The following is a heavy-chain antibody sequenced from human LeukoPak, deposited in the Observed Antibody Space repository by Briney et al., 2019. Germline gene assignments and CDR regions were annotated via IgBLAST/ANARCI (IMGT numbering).Heavy chain of an antibody. V-gene: IGHV1-46*01. CDR1: GYTFTSYY. CDR2: INPSGGST. CDR3: ASAPVVGNAEAF. Sequence: GASVKVSCKASGYTFTSYYMHWVRQAPGQGLEWMGIINPSGGSTSYAQKFQGRVTMTRDTSTSTVYMELSSLRSEDTAVYFCASAPVVGNAEAFWGQGTLVTVSS. J-gene: IGHJ4*02. D-gene: IGHD1-26*01.